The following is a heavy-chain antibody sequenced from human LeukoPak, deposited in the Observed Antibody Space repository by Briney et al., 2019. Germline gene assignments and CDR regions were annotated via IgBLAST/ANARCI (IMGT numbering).Heavy chain of an antibody. J-gene: IGHJ5*02. CDR1: GGSISSSNW. D-gene: IGHD3-9*01. CDR2: IYHSGST. CDR3: ARDRYGGILTGNNWFDP. V-gene: IGHV4-4*02. Sequence: SPSETLSLTCAVSGGSISSSNWWSWVRQPPGKGLEWIGEIYHSGSTNYNPSLKSRVTISVDKSKNQFSLKLSSMTAADTAVYYCARDRYGGILTGNNWFDPWGQGTLVTVSS.